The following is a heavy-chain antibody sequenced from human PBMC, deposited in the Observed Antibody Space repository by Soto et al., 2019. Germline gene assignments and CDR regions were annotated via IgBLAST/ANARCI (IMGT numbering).Heavy chain of an antibody. J-gene: IGHJ4*02. CDR2: ISGYNGNT. CDR3: ARNHHPEYNFDY. V-gene: IGHV1-18*01. D-gene: IGHD5-18*01. Sequence: GASVKVSCKASGYTFTNYGISWVRQAPGQGLERMGWISGYNGNTNYAQKLQGRVTMTTDTSTSTAYMELRSLRSDDTAVYYCARNHHPEYNFDYWGQGTLVTVSS. CDR1: GYTFTNYG.